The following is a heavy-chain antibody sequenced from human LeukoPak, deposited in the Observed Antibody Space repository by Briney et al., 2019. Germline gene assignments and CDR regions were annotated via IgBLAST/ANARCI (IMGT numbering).Heavy chain of an antibody. CDR1: GVSLSTYG. V-gene: IGHV3-30*18. J-gene: IGHJ4*02. CDR2: ISHDGINR. Sequence: PGRSLRLSCAASGVSLSTYGMHWVRQAPGKGLEWVAVISHDGINRYYADSVKGRFIISRDNSRNTVYLQMNSLRAEDTAVYYCTKDRYCDSTSCPTDYWGQGTRVTVSS. CDR3: TKDRYCDSTSCPTDY. D-gene: IGHD2-2*01.